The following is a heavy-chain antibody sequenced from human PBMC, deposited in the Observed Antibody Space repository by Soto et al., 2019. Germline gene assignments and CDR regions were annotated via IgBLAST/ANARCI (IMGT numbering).Heavy chain of an antibody. D-gene: IGHD6-6*01. V-gene: IGHV3-73*01. J-gene: IGHJ6*02. CDR2: IRSKANSYAT. CDR1: GCTFSGSA. Sequence: PGGSLRLSRAASGCTFSGSARRWVRQPSGKGIEWVGRIRSKANSYATANAASVKGRFTISRDESKNTAYLQMNSLKTEDTAVYYCTLNLEYSSWSTPYRAYYGMDVWGQGTTVTVSS. CDR3: TLNLEYSSWSTPYRAYYGMDV.